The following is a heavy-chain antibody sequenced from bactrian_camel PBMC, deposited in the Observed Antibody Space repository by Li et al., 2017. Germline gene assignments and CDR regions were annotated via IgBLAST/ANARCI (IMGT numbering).Heavy chain of an antibody. J-gene: IGHJ4*01. Sequence: HVQLVESGGGSVQAGGSLTLSCTPSSLSFDGSDVAWYRHGPWHACELISRITVDGITWYSDSVKGRFTTSRDDARYTVYLQMSTLKPEDTAMYYCAGASFMARLTRGGSWSRWNAQMYDVWGQGTQVTVS. D-gene: IGHD6*01. CDR3: AGASFMARLTRGGSWSRWNAQMYDV. CDR1: SLSFDGSD. V-gene: IGHV3S55*01. CDR2: ITVDGIT.